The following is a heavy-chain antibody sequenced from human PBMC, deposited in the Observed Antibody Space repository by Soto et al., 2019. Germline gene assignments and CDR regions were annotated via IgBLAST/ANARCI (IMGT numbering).Heavy chain of an antibody. Sequence: EVQLVESGGGLVQPGGSVRLSCAASGFSFSHYEMNWVRQAPGKGLEWVAYISSGGNIIHYADSVRGRFTVSRDNARNSLFLQMNILRVEDTALYYCARDRAAGGYWGQGTLVTVSS. CDR3: ARDRAAGGY. D-gene: IGHD6-13*01. V-gene: IGHV3-48*03. CDR1: GFSFSHYE. J-gene: IGHJ4*02. CDR2: ISSGGNII.